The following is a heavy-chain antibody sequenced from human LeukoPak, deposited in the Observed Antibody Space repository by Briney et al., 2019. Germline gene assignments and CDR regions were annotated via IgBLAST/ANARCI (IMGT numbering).Heavy chain of an antibody. Sequence: PGGSLRLSCAASGFTFSSYEMNLVRQAPGKGLEWVSYISSSGSTIYYADSVKGRFTISRDNAKNSLYLQMNSLTAEDTAVYYCARESFAARWDWGQGTLVTVSS. D-gene: IGHD6-6*01. CDR3: ARESFAARWD. CDR1: GFTFSSYE. V-gene: IGHV3-48*03. J-gene: IGHJ4*02. CDR2: ISSSGSTI.